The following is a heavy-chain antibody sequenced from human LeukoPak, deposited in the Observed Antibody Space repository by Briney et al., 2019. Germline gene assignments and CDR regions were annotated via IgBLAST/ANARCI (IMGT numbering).Heavy chain of an antibody. Sequence: GGSLRLSCAASGFTFSSFWMSWVRQAPGKGLEWVANIKQDGSEKYYVGSVKGRFTISRDNAKNSLYLQMNSLRAEDTAVYYCARVPNLTGYGFFDYWGQGTLVTVSS. CDR1: GFTFSSFW. D-gene: IGHD3-9*01. CDR2: IKQDGSEK. J-gene: IGHJ4*02. V-gene: IGHV3-7*01. CDR3: ARVPNLTGYGFFDY.